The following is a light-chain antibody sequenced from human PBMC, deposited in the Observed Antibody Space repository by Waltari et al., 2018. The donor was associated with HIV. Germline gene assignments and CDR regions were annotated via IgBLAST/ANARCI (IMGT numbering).Light chain of an antibody. J-gene: IGKJ1*01. Sequence: EVVMTQSPATLSASPGKTPNLSCRASRSVGSSLAWYHQKPGRGPRLLIYGASSRASDVPPTFSGSGAGTDFSLSISSLRSDDLGIYYCQQYNTWPLTFGRGTTVEIK. V-gene: IGKV3-15*01. CDR1: RSVGSS. CDR2: GAS. CDR3: QQYNTWPLT.